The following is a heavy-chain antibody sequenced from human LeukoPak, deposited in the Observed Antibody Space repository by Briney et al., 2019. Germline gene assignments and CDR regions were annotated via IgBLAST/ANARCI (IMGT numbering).Heavy chain of an antibody. V-gene: IGHV5-51*01. Sequence: GESLKISCQASGYDFTRSWIGWVRQLPGKGLEWMGVIYPDDSFTNYSPSFKGQITITADKSNRTTYLQWTSLKDTDTGTYYFASRGGDRYCSGGVCLVLGFWGQGALVTVSS. CDR1: GYDFTRSW. D-gene: IGHD2-15*01. CDR2: IYPDDSFT. J-gene: IGHJ4*02. CDR3: ASRGGDRYCSGGVCLVLGF.